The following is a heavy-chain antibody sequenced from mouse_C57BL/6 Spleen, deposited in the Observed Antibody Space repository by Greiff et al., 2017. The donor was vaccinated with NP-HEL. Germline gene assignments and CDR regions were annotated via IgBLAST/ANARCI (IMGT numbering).Heavy chain of an antibody. CDR3: ARGEEVFAY. Sequence: VQLKESGPGLVKPSQSLSLTCSVTGYSITSGYYWNWIRQFPGNKLEWMGYISYDGNNNYNPSLKNRISITRDTSKNQFFLKLNSVTTEDTATYYCARGEEVFAYWGQGTLVTVSA. CDR2: ISYDGNN. CDR1: GYSITSGYY. V-gene: IGHV3-6*01. J-gene: IGHJ3*01.